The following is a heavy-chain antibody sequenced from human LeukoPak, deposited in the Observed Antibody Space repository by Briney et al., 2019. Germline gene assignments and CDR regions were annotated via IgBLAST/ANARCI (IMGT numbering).Heavy chain of an antibody. D-gene: IGHD2/OR15-2a*01. CDR2: INPNSGGT. CDR1: GYTFTGYF. J-gene: IGHJ4*02. CDR3: ARYKNRPVTTLFDY. V-gene: IGHV1-2*02. Sequence: ASVKVSCKASGYTFTGYFVHWVRQAPGQGLEWMGWINPNSGGTNYAQKFQGRVTMTRDTSISTAYMELSRLRSDDTAVYYCARYKNRPVTTLFDYWGQGTLVTVSS.